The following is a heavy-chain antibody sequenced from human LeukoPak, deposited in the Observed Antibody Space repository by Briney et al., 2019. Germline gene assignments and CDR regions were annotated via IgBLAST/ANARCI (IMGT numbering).Heavy chain of an antibody. CDR3: ARSNYDILTGYYRVGSRYNWFDP. CDR1: GGSISSYY. CDR2: IYYSGST. J-gene: IGHJ5*02. Sequence: SETLSLTCTVSGGSISSYYWSWIRQPPGKGLEWIGYIYYSGSTNYNPSLKSRVTISVDTSKNQFSLKLSSVTAADTAVYYCARSNYDILTGYYRVGSRYNWFDPWGQGTLVTVSS. V-gene: IGHV4-59*01. D-gene: IGHD3-9*01.